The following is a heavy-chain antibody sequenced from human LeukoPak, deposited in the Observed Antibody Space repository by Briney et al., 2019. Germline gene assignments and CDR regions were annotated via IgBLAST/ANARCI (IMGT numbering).Heavy chain of an antibody. CDR1: GFTFSDYY. CDR3: ARGSQVGAAGLYYYGMDV. CDR2: ISSSGSTI. J-gene: IGHJ6*02. V-gene: IGHV3-11*01. D-gene: IGHD1-26*01. Sequence: KPGGSLRLSCAASGFTFSDYYMSWIRQAPGKGLEWVSYISSSGSTIYYAGSVKGRFTISRDNAKNSLYLQMNSLRAEDTAMYYCARGSQVGAAGLYYYGMDVWGQGTTVTVSS.